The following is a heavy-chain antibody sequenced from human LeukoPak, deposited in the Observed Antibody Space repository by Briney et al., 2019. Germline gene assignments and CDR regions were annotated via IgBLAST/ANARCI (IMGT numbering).Heavy chain of an antibody. J-gene: IGHJ4*02. CDR2: ISGSGGST. D-gene: IGHD3-22*01. V-gene: IGHV3-23*01. CDR1: GFTFSSYA. CDR3: AKDRDYYDSSGYYSRYFDY. Sequence: GGSLRLSCAASGFTFSSYAMSWVCQAPGKGLEWVSAISGSGGSTYYADSVKGRFTISRDNSKNTLYLQMNSLRAEDTAVYYCAKDRDYYDSSGYYSRYFDYWGQGTLVTVSS.